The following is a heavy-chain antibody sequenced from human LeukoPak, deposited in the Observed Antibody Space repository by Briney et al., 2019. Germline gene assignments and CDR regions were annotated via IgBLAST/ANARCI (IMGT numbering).Heavy chain of an antibody. J-gene: IGHJ4*02. CDR1: GFTFSNYW. CDR3: ARDLFPSTTAYFDY. CDR2: IKEDGSEK. Sequence: GGSLRLSCAASGFTFSNYWMNWVRQAPGKGLEWVASIKEDGSEKYYVDSVKGRFTISRDDAKNSLYLQMNSLRAEDTAVYYCARDLFPSTTAYFDYWGQGTLVTVSS. D-gene: IGHD4-11*01. V-gene: IGHV3-7*01.